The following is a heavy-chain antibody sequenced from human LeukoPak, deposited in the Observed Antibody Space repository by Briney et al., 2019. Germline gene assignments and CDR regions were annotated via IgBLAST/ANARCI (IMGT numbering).Heavy chain of an antibody. J-gene: IGHJ4*02. CDR3: ANGGYTSSWYVVDY. CDR1: GFTFSSYG. CDR2: ISYDGSNK. Sequence: PGRSLSLSCAASGFTFSSYGMHWVRQAPGKGLEWVAVISYDGSNKYYADSVKGRFTISRDNSKNTLYLQMSSLRPEDTAVYYCANGGYTSSWYVVDYWGQGTLVTVSP. V-gene: IGHV3-30*18. D-gene: IGHD6-13*01.